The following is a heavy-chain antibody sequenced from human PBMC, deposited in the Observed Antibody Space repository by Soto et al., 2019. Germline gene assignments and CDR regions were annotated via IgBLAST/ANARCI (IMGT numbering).Heavy chain of an antibody. J-gene: IGHJ4*02. V-gene: IGHV3-72*01. CDR2: IRNKANNYAT. CDR3: TREKRYYNNLTSFYFDN. Sequence: EVQLVQSGGGLVQPGGSLRLSCAASGFTFSDYYMDWVLRAPGKGLEWVGRIRNKANNYATEYAASLKGRVTFSRDDSENSLYLQMNSLETEDTAVYWCTREKRYYNNLTSFYFDNWGQGTLVTVSS. D-gene: IGHD3-10*01. CDR1: GFTFSDYY.